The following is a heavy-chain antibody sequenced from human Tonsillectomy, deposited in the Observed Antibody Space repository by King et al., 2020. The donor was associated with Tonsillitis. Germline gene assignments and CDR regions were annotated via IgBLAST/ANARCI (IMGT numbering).Heavy chain of an antibody. V-gene: IGHV3-33*01. J-gene: IGHJ6*02. Sequence: VQLVESGGGVVQPGRSLRLSCAASGFTFSSYGMHWVRQAPGKGLEWVAVIWYDGSNKYYADSVKGRFTISRDNSKNTLYLQMNSLRAEDTAGYYCAGEGVRSDYDPRYYYYYGMDVWGQGTTVTVSS. CDR1: GFTFSSYG. D-gene: IGHD5-12*01. CDR3: AGEGVRSDYDPRYYYYYGMDV. CDR2: IWYDGSNK.